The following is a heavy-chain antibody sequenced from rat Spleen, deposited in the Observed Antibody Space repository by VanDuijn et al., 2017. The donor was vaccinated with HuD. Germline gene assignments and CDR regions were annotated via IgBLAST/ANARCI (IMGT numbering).Heavy chain of an antibody. D-gene: IGHD1-12*01. CDR1: GYSITSNY. CDR3: ARSLSYAHYFWYFDF. V-gene: IGHV3-1*01. J-gene: IGHJ1*01. Sequence: EVQLQESGPGLVKPSQSLSLTCSVTGYSITSNYWAWIRKFPGNKMEWLGYINYGGYTGYNPSLKSRLSITRDTSKNQFFLQVNSVSTEDTATYYCARSLSYAHYFWYFDFWGPGTMVTVSS. CDR2: INYGGYT.